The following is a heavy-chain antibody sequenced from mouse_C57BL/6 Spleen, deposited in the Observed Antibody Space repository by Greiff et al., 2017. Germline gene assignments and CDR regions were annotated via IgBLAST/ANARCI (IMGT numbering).Heavy chain of an antibody. CDR1: YTFTDYYI. CDR2: YPGSGNTY. CDR3: AWWFAD. Sequence: VQLQQSGPELVKPGASVKMSCKASGYTFTDYYIHWMKQKPGKGLEWIGEIYPGSGNTYYNEKFKGKATLTADPSSSTAYMQLSSLTSDDSAVYVCAAWWFADWGTGTMVTVSA. J-gene: IGHJ3*01. V-gene: IGHV1-83*01.